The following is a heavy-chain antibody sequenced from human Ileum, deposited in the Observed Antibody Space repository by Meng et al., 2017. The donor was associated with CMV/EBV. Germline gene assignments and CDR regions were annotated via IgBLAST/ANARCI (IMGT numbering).Heavy chain of an antibody. CDR2: ISRDNTYT. Sequence: VQSVEAGGGLVPPGGSLRLSCAASGFTFSDFWIYWVRQAPGKGLEWVSFISRDNTYTNYADSVKGRFTISRDNAKNLLFLQMNSLRVEDTALYYCARGHYDSFWGRGTLVTVSS. J-gene: IGHJ4*02. CDR3: ARGHYDSF. V-gene: IGHV3-11*06. D-gene: IGHD3-22*01. CDR1: GFTFSDFW.